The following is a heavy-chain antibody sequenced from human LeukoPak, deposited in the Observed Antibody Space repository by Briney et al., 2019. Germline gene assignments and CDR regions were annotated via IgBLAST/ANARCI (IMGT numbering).Heavy chain of an antibody. CDR3: AKDTLDI. V-gene: IGHV3-30*18. Sequence: GGSLRLSCAASGFTFSSYGMHWVRQAPGKGLEWVAVISYDGSNKYYADPVKGRFTISRDNSKNTLYLQMNSLRAEDTAVYYCAKDTLDIWGQGTMVTVSS. J-gene: IGHJ3*02. CDR1: GFTFSSYG. CDR2: ISYDGSNK.